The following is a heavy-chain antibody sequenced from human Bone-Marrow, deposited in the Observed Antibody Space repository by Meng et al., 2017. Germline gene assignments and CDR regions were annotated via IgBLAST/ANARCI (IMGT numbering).Heavy chain of an antibody. CDR3: ASLRVGYYDSRRGPNDY. CDR2: INPNSGGT. Sequence: ASVKVSCKASGYTFTGYYMHWVRQAPGQGLEWMGRINPNSGGTNYAQKFQGRVTMTRDTSISTAYMELSRLRSDDTAVYYCASLRVGYYDSRRGPNDYWGQGTLVTVSS. V-gene: IGHV1-2*06. J-gene: IGHJ4*02. D-gene: IGHD3-22*01. CDR1: GYTFTGYY.